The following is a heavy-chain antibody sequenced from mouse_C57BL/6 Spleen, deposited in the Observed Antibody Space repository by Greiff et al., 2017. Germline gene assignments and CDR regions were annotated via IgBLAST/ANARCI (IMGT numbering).Heavy chain of an antibody. V-gene: IGHV5-6*01. CDR1: GFTFSSYG. J-gene: IGHJ2*01. CDR2: ISSGGSYT. Sequence: EVKLMESGGDLVKPGGSLKLSCAASGFTFSSYGMSWVRQTPDKRLEWVATISSGGSYTYYPDSVKGRFTISRDNAKNTLYLQMSSLKSEDTAMYYCANQLGGIYFDYWGQGTTLTVSS. D-gene: IGHD4-1*02. CDR3: ANQLGGIYFDY.